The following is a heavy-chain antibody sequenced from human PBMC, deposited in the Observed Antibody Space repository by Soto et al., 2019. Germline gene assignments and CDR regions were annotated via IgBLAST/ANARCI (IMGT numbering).Heavy chain of an antibody. J-gene: IGHJ6*02. V-gene: IGHV3-30-3*01. D-gene: IGHD3-3*01. CDR3: ARAGDFWSAHPDPTRTDYYCYYGMDV. CDR1: GFTFSSYA. CDR2: ISYDGSNK. Sequence: QVQLVESGGGVVQPGRSLRLSCAASGFTFSSYAMHWVRQAPGKGLEWVAVISYDGSNKYYADSVKGRFTISRDNSKNTLYLQMNSLRAEDTAVYYCARAGDFWSAHPDPTRTDYYCYYGMDVWGQGTTVTVSS.